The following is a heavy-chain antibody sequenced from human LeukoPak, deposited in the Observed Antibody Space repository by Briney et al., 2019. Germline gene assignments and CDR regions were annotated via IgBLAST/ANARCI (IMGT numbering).Heavy chain of an antibody. V-gene: IGHV4-39*01. D-gene: IGHD3-22*01. CDR3: ACHYYDTYYFDY. CDR2: IYYSGST. CDR1: GGSISSSSYY. Sequence: PPETLSLTCTVSGGSISSSSYYWGWIRQPPGKGLEWIGSIYYSGSTYYNPSLKSRVTISVDTSKNQFSLKLSSVTAADTAVYYCACHYYDTYYFDYWGQGTLVTVSS. J-gene: IGHJ4*02.